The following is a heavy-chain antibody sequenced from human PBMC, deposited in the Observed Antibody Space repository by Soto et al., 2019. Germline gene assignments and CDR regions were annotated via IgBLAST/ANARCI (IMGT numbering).Heavy chain of an antibody. CDR1: GFTFSSYA. CDR3: AKDLSPSGYSGYDLPGQYYFDY. V-gene: IGHV3-23*01. J-gene: IGHJ4*02. D-gene: IGHD5-12*01. Sequence: GGSLRLSCAASGFTFSSYAMSWVRQAPGKGLEWVSAISGSGGSTYYADSVKGRFTISRDNSKNTLYLQMNSLRAEDTAVYYCAKDLSPSGYSGYDLPGQYYFDYWGQGTLVTVSS. CDR2: ISGSGGST.